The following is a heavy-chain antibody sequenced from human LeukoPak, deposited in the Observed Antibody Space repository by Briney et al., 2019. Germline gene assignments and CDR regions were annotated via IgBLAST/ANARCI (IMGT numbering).Heavy chain of an antibody. CDR3: ARDVAAAGSFDY. Sequence: PGGSLRLSCAASGFTFSSYAMSWVRQAPGKGLEWVSAISGSGGSTYYADSVKGRFTISRDNSKNTLYLQMNSLRAEDTAVYYCARDVAAAGSFDYWGQGTLVTVSS. CDR2: ISGSGGST. V-gene: IGHV3-23*01. CDR1: GFTFSSYA. D-gene: IGHD6-13*01. J-gene: IGHJ4*02.